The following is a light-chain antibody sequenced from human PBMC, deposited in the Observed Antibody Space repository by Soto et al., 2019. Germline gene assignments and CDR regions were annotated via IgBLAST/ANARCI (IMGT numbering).Light chain of an antibody. CDR3: QQYNSYSHT. J-gene: IGKJ2*01. CDR1: QSISSW. CDR2: DAS. V-gene: IGKV1-5*01. Sequence: DILMTQSPSTLSASVGDRVTITCRASQSISSWLAWYQQKPGKAPKLLIYDASSLESGVPSRFSGSGSGTEFTLTISSLQPDDFATYYCQQYNSYSHTFGQGTKLEIK.